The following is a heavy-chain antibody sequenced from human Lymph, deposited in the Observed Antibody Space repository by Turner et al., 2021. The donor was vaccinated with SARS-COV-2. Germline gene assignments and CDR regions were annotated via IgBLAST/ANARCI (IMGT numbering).Heavy chain of an antibody. CDR1: GYTFTGYY. CDR2: INPNRGGT. V-gene: IGHV1-2*02. J-gene: IGHJ4*02. D-gene: IGHD3-10*01. CDR3: ARSRDLQSMVRGVDPFDY. Sequence: QVQLVQSGGGVKKPGASVTVSCQAAGYTFTGYYIHWVRQGPGQGLEWMGWINPNRGGTNDEQKFQGRVTMTRDTSISTAYMELSRLRSDDTAVYYCARSRDLQSMVRGVDPFDYWGQGTLVTVSS.